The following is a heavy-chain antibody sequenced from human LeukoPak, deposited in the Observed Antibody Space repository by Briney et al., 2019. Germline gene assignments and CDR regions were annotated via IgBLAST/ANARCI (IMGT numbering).Heavy chain of an antibody. CDR2: VSGSGDST. CDR1: GFTFSSYA. D-gene: IGHD6-13*01. Sequence: GGSLRLSCAASGFTFSSYAMSWVRQAPGKGLEWVSGVSGSGDSTYYADSVKGRFTISRDNSKNTLYLQMNSLRAEDTAVYYCAKDRGSSSWYDYWGQGTLVTVSS. CDR3: AKDRGSSSWYDY. J-gene: IGHJ4*02. V-gene: IGHV3-23*01.